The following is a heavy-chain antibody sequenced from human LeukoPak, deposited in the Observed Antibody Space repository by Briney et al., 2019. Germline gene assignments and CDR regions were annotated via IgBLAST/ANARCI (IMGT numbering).Heavy chain of an antibody. Sequence: GGSLRLSCAASGFTFSSYWMSWVRQAPGKGLEWVANIKQDGSEKYYVDSVKGRFTISRDNAKNSLYLQMNSLRAEDTAVYYCAKFGFSAPLDAFDIWGQGTMVTVSS. CDR1: GFTFSSYW. V-gene: IGHV3-7*03. J-gene: IGHJ3*02. CDR2: IKQDGSEK. CDR3: AKFGFSAPLDAFDI. D-gene: IGHD3-10*01.